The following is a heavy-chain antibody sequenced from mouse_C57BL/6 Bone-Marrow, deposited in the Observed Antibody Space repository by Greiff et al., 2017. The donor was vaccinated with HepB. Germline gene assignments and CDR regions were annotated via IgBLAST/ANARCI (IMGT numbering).Heavy chain of an antibody. J-gene: IGHJ1*03. CDR2: ISSGGSYT. CDR3: ARQITTVVAHWYFDV. V-gene: IGHV5-6*01. CDR1: GFTFSSYG. D-gene: IGHD1-1*01. Sequence: EVKVVESGGDLVKPGGSLKLSCAASGFTFSSYGMSWVRQTPDKRLEWVATISSGGSYTYYPYSVKGRFTISRDNAKNTLYLQMSSLKSADTAMYYCARQITTVVAHWYFDVWGTGTTVTVSS.